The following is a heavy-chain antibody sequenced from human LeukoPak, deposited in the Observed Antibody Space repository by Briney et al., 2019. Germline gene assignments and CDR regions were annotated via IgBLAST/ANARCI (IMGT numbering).Heavy chain of an antibody. V-gene: IGHV3-11*01. Sequence: GGSLRLSCAASGFTFSDYYMSWIRQAPGKGLEWVSCISSSGSTIYYADSVEGRFTISRDNAKNSLYLQMNSLRAEDTAVYYCARDGRIGRGHYGMDVWGQGTTVTVSS. D-gene: IGHD1-1*01. CDR1: GFTFSDYY. CDR3: ARDGRIGRGHYGMDV. J-gene: IGHJ6*02. CDR2: ISSSGSTI.